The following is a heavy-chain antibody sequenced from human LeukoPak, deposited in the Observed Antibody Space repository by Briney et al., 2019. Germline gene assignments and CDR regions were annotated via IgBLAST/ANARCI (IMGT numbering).Heavy chain of an antibody. CDR3: ARDSGMKQQLDYFDY. V-gene: IGHV1-46*01. J-gene: IGHJ4*02. CDR2: INPSGGST. CDR1: GYTFTSYY. D-gene: IGHD6-13*01. Sequence: GASVKVSCKASGYTFTSYYMHWVRQAPGQGLEWMGIINPSGGSTSYTQKFQGRVAMTRDTSTSTAYMELSSLRSEDTAVYYCARDSGMKQQLDYFDYWGQGTLVTVSS.